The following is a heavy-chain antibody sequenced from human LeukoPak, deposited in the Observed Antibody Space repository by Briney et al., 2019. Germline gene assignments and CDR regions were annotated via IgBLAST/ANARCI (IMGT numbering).Heavy chain of an antibody. CDR1: GFTFSSYW. CDR2: IKQDGSEK. Sequence: GGSLRLSCAASGFTFSSYWMSWVRQAPGKGLEWVAHIKQDGSEKYYADSVKGRFTIARDNDKNSLYLQMNSLRAEDTAVYYCANQVDSSLRVWFDPWGEGTLVTVSS. CDR3: ANQVDSSLRVWFDP. V-gene: IGHV3-7*01. J-gene: IGHJ5*02. D-gene: IGHD6-6*01.